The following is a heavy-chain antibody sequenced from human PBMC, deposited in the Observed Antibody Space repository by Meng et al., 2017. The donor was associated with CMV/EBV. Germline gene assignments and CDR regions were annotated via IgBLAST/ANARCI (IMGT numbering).Heavy chain of an antibody. V-gene: IGHV3-9*01. CDR1: GFTFDDYA. J-gene: IGHJ6*02. CDR2: ISWNSGSI. Sequence: GGSLRLSCAASGFTFDDYAMHWVRQAPGKGLEWVSGISWNSGSIGYADSVKGRFTISRDNAKNSLYLQMNSLRAEDTAVYYCARDDRSGSYYDYYYYGMDVWGQGTTVTVSS. D-gene: IGHD1-26*01. CDR3: ARDDRSGSYYDYYYYGMDV.